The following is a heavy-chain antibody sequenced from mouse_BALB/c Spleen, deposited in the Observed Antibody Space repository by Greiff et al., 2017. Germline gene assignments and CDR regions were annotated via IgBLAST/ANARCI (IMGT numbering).Heavy chain of an antibody. CDR2: ISYSGST. CDR1: GDSITSGY. CDR3: ARWYYGSSYYFDY. J-gene: IGHJ2*01. D-gene: IGHD1-1*01. V-gene: IGHV3-8*02. Sequence: VQLKESGPSLVKPSQTLSLTCSVTGDSITSGYWNWIRKFPGNKLEYMGYISYSGSTYYNPSLKSRISITRDTSKNQYYLQLNSVTTEDTATYYCARWYYGSSYYFDYWGQGTTLTVSS.